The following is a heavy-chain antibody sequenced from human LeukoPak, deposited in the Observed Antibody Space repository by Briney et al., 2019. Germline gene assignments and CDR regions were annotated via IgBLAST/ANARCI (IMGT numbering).Heavy chain of an antibody. CDR2: IVVGSGNT. V-gene: IGHV1-58*02. CDR1: GFTFTSSA. D-gene: IGHD6-19*01. J-gene: IGHJ5*02. Sequence: ASVKVSCKASGFTFTSSAMQWVRQARGQRLEWIGWIVVGSGNTNYAQKFQERVTITRDMSTSTAYMELSSLRSEDTAVYYCATVKGIAAVAGTRWFDPWGQGTLVTVSS. CDR3: ATVKGIAAVAGTRWFDP.